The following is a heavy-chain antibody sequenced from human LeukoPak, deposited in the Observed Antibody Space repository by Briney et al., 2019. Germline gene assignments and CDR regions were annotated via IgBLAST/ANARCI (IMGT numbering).Heavy chain of an antibody. CDR1: VGSISIGGYY. CDR3: ARVAYSSSWYWFDP. D-gene: IGHD6-13*01. Sequence: PSETLSLTCTVSVGSISIGGYYCSWIRQHPGNGLEWIGYIYYSGSTYYNPSRKRRATLSVDTSNNQSSLKLSSVTAADTAVYYCARVAYSSSWYWFDPWGQGTLVTVSS. V-gene: IGHV4-31*03. J-gene: IGHJ5*02. CDR2: IYYSGST.